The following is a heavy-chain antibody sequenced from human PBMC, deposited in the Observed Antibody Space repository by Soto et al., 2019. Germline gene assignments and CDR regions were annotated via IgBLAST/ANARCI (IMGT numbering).Heavy chain of an antibody. CDR2: IYYSGST. J-gene: IGHJ6*03. CDR1: GGSISSYY. D-gene: IGHD6-13*01. CDR3: ARQSGSSWYYYYYMDV. Sequence: PSETLSLICTVSGGSISSYYWSWIRQPPGKGLGWIGYIYYSGSTNYNPSLKSRVTISVDTSKNQSSLKLSSVTAADTAVYYCARQSGSSWYYYYYMDVWGKGTTVTVSS. V-gene: IGHV4-59*08.